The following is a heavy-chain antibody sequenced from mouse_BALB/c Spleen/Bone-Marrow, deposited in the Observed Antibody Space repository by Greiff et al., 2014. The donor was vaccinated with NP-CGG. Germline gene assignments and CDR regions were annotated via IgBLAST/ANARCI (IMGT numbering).Heavy chain of an antibody. Sequence: QVQLQQPGSELVKPGASVRISCKASGYTFTSYHIHWVKQRPGQGLEWIGWIYPGNVNTKYNEKFKGKATLTADKSTSTAYMQLSSLTSEDSAVYFCARDTMDYWGQGTSVTVSS. V-gene: IGHV1S56*01. CDR1: GYTFTSYH. CDR2: IYPGNVNT. CDR3: ARDTMDY. J-gene: IGHJ4*01.